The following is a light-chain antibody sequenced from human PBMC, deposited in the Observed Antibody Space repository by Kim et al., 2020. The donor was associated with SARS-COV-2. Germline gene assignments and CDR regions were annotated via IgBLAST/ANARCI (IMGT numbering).Light chain of an antibody. Sequence: QAGLTQPPSVSKDLRQTATLTCTGNNNNVGYEGAAWLQQHRGHPPRLLSYRNNDRPSGISERFSASRSGTTASLTITGLQPEDEADYYCSAWDSSLKGWVFGGGTKVTVL. V-gene: IGLV10-54*04. J-gene: IGLJ3*02. CDR3: SAWDSSLKGWV. CDR2: RNN. CDR1: NNNVGYEG.